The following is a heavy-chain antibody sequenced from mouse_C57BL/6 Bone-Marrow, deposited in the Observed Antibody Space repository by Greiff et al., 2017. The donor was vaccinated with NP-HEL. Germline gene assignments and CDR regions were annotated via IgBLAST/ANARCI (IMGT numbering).Heavy chain of an antibody. CDR3: TTRDYGRDY. Sequence: EVQGVESGAELVRPGASVKLSCTASGFNIKDDYMHWVKQRPEHGLEWIGWLDTENGDTEYASKFQGKATITADTSSNTAYLQLSSLTSEDTAVYYCTTRDYGRDYWGQGTTLTVSS. V-gene: IGHV14-4*01. J-gene: IGHJ2*01. CDR1: GFNIKDDY. CDR2: LDTENGDT. D-gene: IGHD2-1*01.